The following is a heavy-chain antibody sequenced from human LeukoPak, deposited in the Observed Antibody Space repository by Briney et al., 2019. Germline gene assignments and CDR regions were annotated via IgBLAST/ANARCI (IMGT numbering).Heavy chain of an antibody. CDR3: ARDRGATTSYYFDY. V-gene: IGHV1-69*04. CDR2: IIPILGIA. Sequence: SVKVSCKASGGTFSSYAIGWVRQTPGQGLEWMGRIIPILGIANYAQKFQGRVTITADKSTSTAYMELSSLRSEDTAVYYCARDRGATTSYYFDYWGQGTLVTVSS. CDR1: GGTFSSYA. J-gene: IGHJ4*02. D-gene: IGHD1-26*01.